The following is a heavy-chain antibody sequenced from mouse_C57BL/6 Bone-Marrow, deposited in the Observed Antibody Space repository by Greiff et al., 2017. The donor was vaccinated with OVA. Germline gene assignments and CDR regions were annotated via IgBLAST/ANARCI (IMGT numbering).Heavy chain of an antibody. CDR1: GFNIKDDY. CDR3: TRTFFDY. Sequence: VQLQQSGAELVRPGASVKLSCTASGFNIKDDYMHWVKQRPEQGLEWIGWIDPENGDTEYASKFQGKATITADTSSNTAYLQLSSLTSEDTAVYYCTRTFFDYWCQGTTLTVSS. J-gene: IGHJ2*01. V-gene: IGHV14-4*01. CDR2: IDPENGDT.